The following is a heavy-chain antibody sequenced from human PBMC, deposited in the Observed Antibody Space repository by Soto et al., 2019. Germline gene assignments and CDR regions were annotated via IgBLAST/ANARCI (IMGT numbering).Heavy chain of an antibody. CDR1: GYTFTSYY. J-gene: IGHJ5*02. V-gene: IGHV1-46*03. Sequence: QVQLVQSGAEVKKPGASVKVSCKASGYTFTSYYMHWVRQAPGQGLEWMGIINPSGGSRSYAQKFQGRVTMTRDTSTSTVYMELSSLRSEDTTVYYCARVGARVVAANWFDPWGQGTLVTVSS. CDR3: ARVGARVVAANWFDP. D-gene: IGHD2-15*01. CDR2: INPSGGSR.